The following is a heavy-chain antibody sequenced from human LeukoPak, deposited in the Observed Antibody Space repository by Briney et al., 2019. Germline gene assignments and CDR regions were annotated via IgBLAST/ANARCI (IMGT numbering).Heavy chain of an antibody. V-gene: IGHV3-53*01. CDR1: GFTVSSNS. CDR3: ARRAGAYSHPYDY. Sequence: GGSLRLSCTVSGFTVSSNSMSWVRQAPGKGLELVSSIYSDNTHYSDSVKGRFTISRDNSKNTLYLQMNSLRAEDTAVYYCARRAGAYSHPYDYWGQGTLVTVSS. D-gene: IGHD4/OR15-4a*01. J-gene: IGHJ4*02. CDR2: IYSDNT.